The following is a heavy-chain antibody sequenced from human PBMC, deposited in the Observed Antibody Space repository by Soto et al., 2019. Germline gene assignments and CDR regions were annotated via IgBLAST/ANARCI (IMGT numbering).Heavy chain of an antibody. Sequence: GESLKISCAASGFTFSSYSMNWVRQAPGKGLEWVSSISSSSSYIYYADSVKGRFTISRDNAKNSLYLQMNSLRAEDTAVYYCARGRVARAFDIWGQGTMVTVS. J-gene: IGHJ3*02. CDR1: GFTFSSYS. V-gene: IGHV3-21*01. CDR3: ARGRVARAFDI. CDR2: ISSSSSYI. D-gene: IGHD5-12*01.